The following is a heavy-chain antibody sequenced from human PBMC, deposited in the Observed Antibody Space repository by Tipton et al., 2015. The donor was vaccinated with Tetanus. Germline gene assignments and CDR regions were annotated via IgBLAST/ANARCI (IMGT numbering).Heavy chain of an antibody. CDR1: GGSFSGYY. D-gene: IGHD3-10*01. CDR3: ARWGPRNGSGSYLGVYNWFDP. Sequence: LRLSCAVYGGSFSGYYWSWIRQPPGKGLEWIGEINHSGSTNYNPSLKSRVTISVDTSKNQFSLKLSSVTAADTAVYYCARWGPRNGSGSYLGVYNWFDPWGQGTLVTVSS. V-gene: IGHV4-34*01. J-gene: IGHJ5*02. CDR2: INHSGST.